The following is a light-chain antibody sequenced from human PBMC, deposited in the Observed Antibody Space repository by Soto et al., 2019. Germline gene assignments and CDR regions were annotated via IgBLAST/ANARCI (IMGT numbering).Light chain of an antibody. CDR1: SSDIGTYEY. Sequence: QSVLTQPASVSGSPGQSITISCAGSSSDIGTYEYVSWYQQYPGKAPKLMIYEVNYRPSGVSNRFSGSKSGNTASLTISGFQAEDEGDYYCNSLTTSTSTRFVFGTGTKPTVL. J-gene: IGLJ1*01. CDR3: NSLTTSTSTRFV. CDR2: EVN. V-gene: IGLV2-14*01.